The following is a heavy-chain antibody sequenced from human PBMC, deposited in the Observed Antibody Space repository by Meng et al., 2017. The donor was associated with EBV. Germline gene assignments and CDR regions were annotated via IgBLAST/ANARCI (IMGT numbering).Heavy chain of an antibody. CDR2: LIPKSDAP. Sequence: QGQVGQSGAEVKKPGVSVKVSCKTCGSNFRSDAGSWVRQAPGQGLEWMGGLIPKSDAPYYAQKFQDRVTITADESTSTHYMDLSGLRSEDTAVYYCASESGRGFTPDYWGQGTLVTVSS. D-gene: IGHD3-10*01. J-gene: IGHJ4*02. V-gene: IGHV1-69*01. CDR3: ASESGRGFTPDY. CDR1: GSNFRSDA.